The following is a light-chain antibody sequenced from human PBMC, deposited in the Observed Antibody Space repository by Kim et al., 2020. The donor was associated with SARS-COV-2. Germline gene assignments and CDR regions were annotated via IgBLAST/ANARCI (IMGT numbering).Light chain of an antibody. J-gene: IGLJ3*02. V-gene: IGLV3-1*01. CDR1: KLGDKY. CDR2: QDS. Sequence: PEQTASITCSGDKLGDKYACWYQQKPGQSPVLVIYQDSKRPSGIPERFSGSNSGNTATLTISGTQAMDEADYYCQAWDSSTAGVVFGGGTQLTVL. CDR3: QAWDSSTAGVV.